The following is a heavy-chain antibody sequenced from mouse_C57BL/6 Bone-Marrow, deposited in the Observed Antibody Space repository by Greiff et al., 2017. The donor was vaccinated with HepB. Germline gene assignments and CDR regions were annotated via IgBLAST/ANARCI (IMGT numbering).Heavy chain of an antibody. CDR3: APLAGSHAMDY. J-gene: IGHJ4*01. CDR2: ISSGSSTI. Sequence: EVKLVESGGGLVKPGGSLKLSCAASGFTFSDYGMHWVRQAPEKGLEWVAYISSGSSTIYYADTVKGRFTISRDNAKNTLFLQMTSLRAEDTAMYYCAPLAGSHAMDYWGQGTSVTVSS. V-gene: IGHV5-17*01. D-gene: IGHD1-1*01. CDR1: GFTFSDYG.